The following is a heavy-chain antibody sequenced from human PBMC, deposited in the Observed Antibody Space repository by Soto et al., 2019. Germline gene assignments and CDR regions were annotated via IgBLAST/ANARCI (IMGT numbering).Heavy chain of an antibody. Sequence: QVQLQESGPGLVKPSETLSLTCTVSGGSISSYYWSWIRQPPGKGLEWIGYIYYSGSTNYNPSLKSRVTISVDTSKNQFSLKLSSVTAADTAVYYCARDRGYSYGNYYFDYWGQGTLVTVSS. CDR2: IYYSGST. CDR1: GGSISSYY. D-gene: IGHD5-18*01. V-gene: IGHV4-59*01. CDR3: ARDRGYSYGNYYFDY. J-gene: IGHJ4*02.